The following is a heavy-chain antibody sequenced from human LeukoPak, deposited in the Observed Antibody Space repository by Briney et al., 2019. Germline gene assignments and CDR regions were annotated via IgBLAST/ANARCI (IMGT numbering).Heavy chain of an antibody. D-gene: IGHD3-10*02. CDR3: ARHPLKAYVSDWFHP. CDR1: GGSISSSNSY. Sequence: SETLSLTCTVSGGSISSSNSYWGWLRQPPGKGLEWIASIFYSGSTYHNPSLKSRVTISVDTSKSQFSLKLSSVTAADTAVYFCARHPLKAYVSDWFHPWGQGTLVTVSS. CDR2: IFYSGST. J-gene: IGHJ5*02. V-gene: IGHV4-39*01.